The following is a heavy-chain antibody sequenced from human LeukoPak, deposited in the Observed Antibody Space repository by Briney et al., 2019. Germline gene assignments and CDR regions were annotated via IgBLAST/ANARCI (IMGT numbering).Heavy chain of an antibody. V-gene: IGHV3-30-3*01. CDR1: GFTFSSYA. J-gene: IGHJ4*02. Sequence: GGSLRLSCAASGFTFSSYAMRWVRQAPGKGLEWVAVISYDGSNKYYADSVKGRFTISRDNSKNTLYLQMNSLRAEDTAVYFCAREREFDLWEVFDKWGQGTLVTVSS. CDR3: AREREFDLWEVFDK. D-gene: IGHD3-10*01. CDR2: ISYDGSNK.